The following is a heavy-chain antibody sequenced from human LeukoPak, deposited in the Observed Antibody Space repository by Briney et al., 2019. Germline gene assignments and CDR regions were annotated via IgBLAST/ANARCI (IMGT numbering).Heavy chain of an antibody. Sequence: SGGSLRLSCAASGFTFSDYYMGWIRQAPGKGLEWVSSISGSGSGGSTYYADSVKGRFTISRDNSKNTLYLQMNSLIAEDTAVYYCAKSGYNRFDYWGQGTRVTVSS. CDR1: GFTFSDYY. CDR3: AKSGYNRFDY. J-gene: IGHJ4*02. D-gene: IGHD5-24*01. V-gene: IGHV3-23*01. CDR2: ISGSGSGGST.